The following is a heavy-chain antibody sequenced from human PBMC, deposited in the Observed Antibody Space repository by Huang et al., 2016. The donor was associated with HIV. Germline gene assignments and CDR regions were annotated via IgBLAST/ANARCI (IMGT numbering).Heavy chain of an antibody. J-gene: IGHJ6*02. V-gene: IGHV5-51*01. D-gene: IGHD3-10*01. CDR1: GYRFRSNW. CDR3: ARLIGSPSFYYGLDV. Sequence: EVQLVQSGAEVKKPGESLKISCKGSGYRFRSNWIGWVRQMPGKGLEWMVIIYPCDSDTRYSPSFQGQVTISADKSINTAYLQWSSLKASDTAMYYCARLIGSPSFYYGLDVWGQGTTVTVSS. CDR2: IYPCDSDT.